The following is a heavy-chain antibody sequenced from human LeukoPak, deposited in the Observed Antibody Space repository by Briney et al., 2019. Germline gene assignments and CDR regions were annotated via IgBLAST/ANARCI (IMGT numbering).Heavy chain of an antibody. CDR2: ISTSGST. Sequence: PSQTLSLTCTVSGGSISRSDYHWRWLRQPAGKGLEWIGRISTSGSTNYNSSLKSRLTISADTSKKQFSLRLSSVTAADTAVYYCARDAKGAFDIWGQGTMVTVSS. CDR1: GGSISRSDYH. CDR3: ARDAKGAFDI. J-gene: IGHJ3*02. V-gene: IGHV4-61*02.